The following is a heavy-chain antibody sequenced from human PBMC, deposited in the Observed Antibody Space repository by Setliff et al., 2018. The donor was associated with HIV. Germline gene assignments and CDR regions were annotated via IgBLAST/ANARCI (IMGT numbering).Heavy chain of an antibody. Sequence: SETLSLTCAVSGYSISSGYYWGWIRQPPGKGLEWIGSIYHSGSTYDSPSLKSRVTISVDTSKNQFSLKLSSVSAADTAIYYCARGGANPSWFDPWGQGTLVTVSS. V-gene: IGHV4-38-2*01. CDR1: GYSISSGYY. J-gene: IGHJ5*02. CDR3: ARGGANPSWFDP. D-gene: IGHD3-16*01. CDR2: IYHSGST.